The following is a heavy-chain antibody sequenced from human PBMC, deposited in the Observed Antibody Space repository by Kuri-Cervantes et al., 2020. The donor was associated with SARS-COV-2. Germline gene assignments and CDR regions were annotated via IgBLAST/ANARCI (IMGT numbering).Heavy chain of an antibody. D-gene: IGHD2-15*01. CDR1: GFTFSSYW. CDR2: ISYDGSNK. CDR3: AKDQHGIVVVVATIDY. J-gene: IGHJ4*02. V-gene: IGHV3-30*18. Sequence: GGSLRLSCAASGFTFSSYWMSWVRQAPRKWLEWVALISYDGSNKFYADSVKGRFTISRDNSKNTLYLQMNSLRAEDTAVYYCAKDQHGIVVVVATIDYWGQGTLVTVSS.